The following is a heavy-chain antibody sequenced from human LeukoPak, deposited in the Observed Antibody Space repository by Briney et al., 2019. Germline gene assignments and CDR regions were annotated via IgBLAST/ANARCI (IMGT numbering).Heavy chain of an antibody. Sequence: SVKLSCKASGGTFSIYAISWVRQAPGQGLEWMGGIIPIFGTANYAQKFQGRVTITADESTSTAYMELSSLRSEDTAVYYCASENYYGSGSYNMDVWGKGTTVTISS. CDR3: ASENYYGSGSYNMDV. CDR1: GGTFSIYA. V-gene: IGHV1-69*13. J-gene: IGHJ6*03. CDR2: IIPIFGTA. D-gene: IGHD3-10*01.